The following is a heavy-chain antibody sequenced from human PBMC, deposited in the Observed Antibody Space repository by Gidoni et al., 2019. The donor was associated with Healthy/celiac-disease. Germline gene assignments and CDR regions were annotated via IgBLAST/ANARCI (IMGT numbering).Heavy chain of an antibody. J-gene: IGHJ3*02. D-gene: IGHD6-19*01. CDR1: GGPISSSSYY. Sequence: QLQLQESGPGLVTPSETLSLTCTVSGGPISSSSYYWCWIRQPPGKGLEWIGSIYYSGSTYYNPSLKSRVTISVDTSKNQFSLKLSSVTAADTAVYYCARGGVAGADAFDIWGQGTMVTVSS. CDR3: ARGGVAGADAFDI. V-gene: IGHV4-39*01. CDR2: IYYSGST.